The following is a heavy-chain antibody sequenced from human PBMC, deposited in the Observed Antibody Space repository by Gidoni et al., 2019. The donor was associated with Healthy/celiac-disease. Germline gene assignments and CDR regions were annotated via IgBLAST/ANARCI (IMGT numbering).Heavy chain of an antibody. D-gene: IGHD5-18*01. CDR3: ARSRGRIRQPHDY. CDR2: ISSSSSTI. CDR1: GFTFSIYS. Sequence: VQLVDSGGGLVQPGGSLRLSCPASGFTFSIYSMNWVRQAPGKGLEWVSYISSSSSTIYYADSVKGRFTIASDNAKNSLYLQMNSLRAEDTAVYYCARSRGRIRQPHDYWGQGTLVTVSS. V-gene: IGHV3-48*01. J-gene: IGHJ4*02.